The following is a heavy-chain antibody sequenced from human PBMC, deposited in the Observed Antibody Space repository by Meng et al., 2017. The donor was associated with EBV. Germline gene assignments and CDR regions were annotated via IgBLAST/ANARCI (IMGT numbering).Heavy chain of an antibody. Sequence: PVQVNPPGTLSLTCAVSGGSISSMHWWMWVRQPPGKGLEWIGEIYHSGRTNYNPSLKSRVTISEDKSKNQFSLKLSSVTAADTAVYYCARRSLDYYDSSGFDYWGQGTLVTVSS. D-gene: IGHD3-22*01. V-gene: IGHV4-4*03. CDR3: ARRSLDYYDSSGFDY. CDR1: GGSISSMHW. J-gene: IGHJ4*02. CDR2: IYHSGRT.